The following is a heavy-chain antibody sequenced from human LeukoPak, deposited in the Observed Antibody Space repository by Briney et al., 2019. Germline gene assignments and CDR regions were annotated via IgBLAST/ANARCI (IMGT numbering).Heavy chain of an antibody. CDR3: ARDSGGYNLYFDL. V-gene: IGHV4-4*07. D-gene: IGHD5-24*01. J-gene: IGHJ2*01. CDR1: GGSISSYF. CDR2: IYTIGST. Sequence: SETLSLTCTVSGGSISSYFWSWIRQPAGKGLEWIGRIYTIGSTNYNPSLKSRVIMSVDTSKNQFSLKLSSVTAADTAVYYCARDSGGYNLYFDLWGRGTLVTVSS.